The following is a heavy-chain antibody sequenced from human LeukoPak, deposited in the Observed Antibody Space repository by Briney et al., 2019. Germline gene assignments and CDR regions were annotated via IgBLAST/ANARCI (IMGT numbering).Heavy chain of an antibody. D-gene: IGHD3-22*01. CDR2: IYYSGST. CDR3: ARARRFYDSSGYYY. J-gene: IGHJ4*02. CDR1: GGSISSSSYY. V-gene: IGHV4-39*07. Sequence: SETLSLTCTVSGGSISSSSYYWGWIRQPPGKGLEWIGSIYYSGSTYYNPSLKSRVTISVDTSKNQFSLKLSSVTAADTAVYYCARARRFYDSSGYYYWGQGTLVTVSS.